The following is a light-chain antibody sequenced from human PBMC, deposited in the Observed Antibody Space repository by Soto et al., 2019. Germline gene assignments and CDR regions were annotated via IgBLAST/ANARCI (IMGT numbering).Light chain of an antibody. V-gene: IGLV1-40*01. CDR3: QTSDSGLFGLI. CDR2: GTS. CDR1: SSNIGAGYD. J-gene: IGLJ1*01. Sequence: QAVVTQPPSVSGAPGQRVTISCTGSSSNIGAGYDVHWYQQLPGAAPKLLLSGTSHRPSGVPDRFSGSKSGTSASLAITGLQADDEADYYCQTSDSGLFGLIFGTGTKLTVL.